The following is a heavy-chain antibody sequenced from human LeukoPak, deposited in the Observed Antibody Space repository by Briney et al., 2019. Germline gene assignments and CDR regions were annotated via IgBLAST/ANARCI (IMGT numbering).Heavy chain of an antibody. CDR2: ISAYNGNT. J-gene: IGHJ3*02. V-gene: IGHV1-18*01. CDR3: AREDEYDILTGYYLPGAFDI. Sequence: ASVKVSCKASGGTFSSYAISWVRQAPGQGLEWMGWISAYNGNTNYAQKLQGRVTMTTDTSTSTAYMELGSLRSDDTAVYYCAREDEYDILTGYYLPGAFDIWGQGTMVTVSS. D-gene: IGHD3-9*01. CDR1: GGTFSSYA.